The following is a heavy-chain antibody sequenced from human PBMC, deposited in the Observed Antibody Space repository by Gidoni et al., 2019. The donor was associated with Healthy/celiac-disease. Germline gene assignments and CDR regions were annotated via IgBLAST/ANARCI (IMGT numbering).Heavy chain of an antibody. CDR1: GFTFSSYA. V-gene: IGHV3-23*01. Sequence: EVQLLESGGGLVQPGGSLRLSCAASGFTFSSYAMSWVRQAPGKGLEWVSAISGSGGSTYYADSVKGRFTISRDNSKNTLYLQMNSLRAEDTAVYYCAKVIRTTVTTFRPRGQYFQHWGQGTLVTVSS. CDR2: ISGSGGST. D-gene: IGHD4-17*01. CDR3: AKVIRTTVTTFRPRGQYFQH. J-gene: IGHJ1*01.